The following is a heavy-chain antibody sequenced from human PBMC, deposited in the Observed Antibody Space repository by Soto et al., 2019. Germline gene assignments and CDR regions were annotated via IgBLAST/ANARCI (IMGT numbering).Heavy chain of an antibody. J-gene: IGHJ5*02. CDR2: IYTSGST. CDR3: ATEEAEAVDLGVEP. V-gene: IGHV4-4*07. CDR1: GGSISSYY. Sequence: PSETLSLTCTVSGGSISSYYWSWIRQPAGKGLEWIGRIYTSGSTNYNPSLKSRVTMSVDTSKNQFSLKLSSVTAADTAVYYCATEEAEAVDLGVEPWGQGTLVTVSS. D-gene: IGHD6-13*01.